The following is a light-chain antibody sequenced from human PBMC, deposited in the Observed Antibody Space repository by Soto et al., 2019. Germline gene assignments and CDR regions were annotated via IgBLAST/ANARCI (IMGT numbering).Light chain of an antibody. J-gene: IGLJ1*01. CDR1: SSDVGAYNF. CDR3: SSYTSTNTPYV. V-gene: IGLV2-14*01. CDR2: EVT. Sequence: QSALTQPASVSGSPGQSITISCTGSSSDVGAYNFVSWYQHHPGRAPKLILYEVTTRPSGVSSRFSGSKSGNTASLTISGLQADDEATYYCSSYTSTNTPYVFGTGT.